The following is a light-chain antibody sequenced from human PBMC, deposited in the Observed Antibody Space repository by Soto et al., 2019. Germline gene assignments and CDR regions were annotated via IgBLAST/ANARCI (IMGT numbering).Light chain of an antibody. CDR3: QHRRAWPPEIT. J-gene: IGKJ3*01. CDR2: DGF. CDR1: QSVRGV. V-gene: IGKV3-11*01. Sequence: LTQFPATLDLSPGERATLSCRASQSVRGVFALYQQKPGQAPRLLIYDGFNRATGNPTMFSGSESGTDCTLTISSLEPGDFALYDCQHRRAWPPEITFGPGTRVDFK.